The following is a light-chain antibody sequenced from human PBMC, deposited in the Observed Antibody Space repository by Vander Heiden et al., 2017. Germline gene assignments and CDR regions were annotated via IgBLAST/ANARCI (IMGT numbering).Light chain of an antibody. CDR1: QSLRKW. CDR3: QQYDTFWT. J-gene: IGKJ1*01. CDR2: KAA. V-gene: IGKV1-5*03. Sequence: DIQMTQSPSTLSASVGARVTISCRASQSLRKWLAWYQQKPGRAPRLLIYKAATLESGVPSRFSGSGSGTEFTLTISSLQPDDFATYYCQQYDTFWTFGQGTKVEIK.